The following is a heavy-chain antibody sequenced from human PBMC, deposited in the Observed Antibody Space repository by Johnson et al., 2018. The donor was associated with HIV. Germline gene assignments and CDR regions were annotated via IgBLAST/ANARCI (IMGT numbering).Heavy chain of an antibody. Sequence: QVQLVESGGGVVQPGRSLRLSCAASGFTFSSYAMHWVRQAPGKGLEWVAVISYDGSNKYYADSVKGRFTVSRDNSKNALYLQMNSLRVEDTAVYYCAKTPSMGADAFDIWGQGTMVTVSS. V-gene: IGHV3-30*04. CDR1: GFTFSSYA. CDR2: ISYDGSNK. D-gene: IGHD3-16*01. CDR3: AKTPSMGADAFDI. J-gene: IGHJ3*02.